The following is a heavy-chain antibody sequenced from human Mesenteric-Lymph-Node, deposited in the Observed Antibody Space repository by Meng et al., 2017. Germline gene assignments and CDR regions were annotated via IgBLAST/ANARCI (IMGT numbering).Heavy chain of an antibody. V-gene: IGHV3-30*04. D-gene: IGHD3-16*02. CDR3: ARGPPFYDYVWGSYRSDFDY. J-gene: IGHJ4*02. Sequence: GESLKISCAASGFTFSSYAMHWVRQAPGKGLEWVAVISYDGSNKYYADSVKGRFTISRDNSKNTLYLQMNSLRAEDTAVYYCARGPPFYDYVWGSYRSDFDYWGQGTLVTVSS. CDR1: GFTFSSYA. CDR2: ISYDGSNK.